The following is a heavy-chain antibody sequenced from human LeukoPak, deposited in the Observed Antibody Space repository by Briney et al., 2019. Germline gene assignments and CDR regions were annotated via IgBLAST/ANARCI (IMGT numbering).Heavy chain of an antibody. CDR3: ARAYAGYASRFDY. V-gene: IGHV4-39*07. CDR2: IYYSGNT. D-gene: IGHD1-1*01. Sequence: GSLRLSCAASGFSLSIYDMVWVRQPPGKGLEWIGTIYYSGNTYNNPSLKSRVTVSVDTSKNQFSLKLSSVIEADTAVYYCARAYAGYASRFDYWGQGILVTVSS. CDR1: GFSLSIYD. J-gene: IGHJ4*02.